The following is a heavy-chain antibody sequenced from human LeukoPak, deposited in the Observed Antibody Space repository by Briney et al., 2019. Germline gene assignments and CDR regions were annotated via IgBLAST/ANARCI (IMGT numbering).Heavy chain of an antibody. J-gene: IGHJ4*02. D-gene: IGHD1-26*01. CDR3: ARGGRVYFDY. Sequence: GGSLRLSCAASGFTFSSYEMNWVRQAPGKGLEWVSYISSSGSTIYYADSVKGRFTISRDNAKNTLYLQMNSLRAEDTAVYYCARGGRVYFDYWGQGTLVTVSS. CDR1: GFTFSSYE. CDR2: ISSSGSTI. V-gene: IGHV3-48*03.